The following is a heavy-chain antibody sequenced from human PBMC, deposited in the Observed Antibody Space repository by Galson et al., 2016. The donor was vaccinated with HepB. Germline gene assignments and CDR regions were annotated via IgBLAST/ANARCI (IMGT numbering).Heavy chain of an antibody. CDR2: ISNNGNT. D-gene: IGHD3-3*02. V-gene: IGHV1-18*01. CDR1: GYTFSKFG. Sequence: SVKVSCKASGYTFSKFGFSRVRQAPGQGLEWMGWISNNGNTHYTQNLQGRVTMTIDTSTSTAYLELRSLRSDDTAVYYCARDSSICFDYWGQGTLVTVSS. CDR3: ARDSSICFDY. J-gene: IGHJ4*02.